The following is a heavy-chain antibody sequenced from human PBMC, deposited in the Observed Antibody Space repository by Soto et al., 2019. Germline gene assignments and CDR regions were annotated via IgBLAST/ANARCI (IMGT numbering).Heavy chain of an antibody. Sequence: EVQLVDSGGGLVQPGRSLRLSCAASGFTFDIYAMHWVRQAPGKGLEWVASISWNSGTRGYADSVKGRFTMSRDNAKNSLYLQMDSLRAEDTAFYYCAKELGGYSYGHELDHWGQGTLVAVSS. CDR2: ISWNSGTR. D-gene: IGHD5-18*01. V-gene: IGHV3-9*01. CDR1: GFTFDIYA. J-gene: IGHJ4*02. CDR3: AKELGGYSYGHELDH.